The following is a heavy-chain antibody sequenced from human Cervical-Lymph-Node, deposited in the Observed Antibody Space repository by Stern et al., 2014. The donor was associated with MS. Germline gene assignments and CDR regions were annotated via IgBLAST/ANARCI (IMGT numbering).Heavy chain of an antibody. D-gene: IGHD2-2*01. Sequence: QVQLVESGPGLVKPSQTLCLTCTVSGGSISSGDYYWSWLRQPPGKGLEWIGDIYYSVSTYYNPSLKSRSTISVATSKTQFSLKLSSLTAADTAVYYCASANCSSTSCPNWFDPWGQGTLFTVSS. CDR2: IYYSVST. J-gene: IGHJ5*02. V-gene: IGHV4-30-4*01. CDR3: ASANCSSTSCPNWFDP. CDR1: GGSISSGDYY.